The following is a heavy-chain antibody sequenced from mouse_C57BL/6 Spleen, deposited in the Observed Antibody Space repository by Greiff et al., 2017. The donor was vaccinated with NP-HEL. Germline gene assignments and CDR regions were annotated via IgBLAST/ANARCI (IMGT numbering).Heavy chain of an antibody. Sequence: ESGPGLVKPSQSLSLTCSVTGYSITSGYYWNWIRQLPGNKLEWMGYISYDGSNNYNPSLKNRISITRDTSKNQFFLKLNSVTTEDTATYYCARVLYYFDYWGQGTTLTVSS. CDR3: ARVLYYFDY. CDR1: GYSITSGYY. D-gene: IGHD1-1*02. CDR2: ISYDGSN. J-gene: IGHJ2*01. V-gene: IGHV3-6*01.